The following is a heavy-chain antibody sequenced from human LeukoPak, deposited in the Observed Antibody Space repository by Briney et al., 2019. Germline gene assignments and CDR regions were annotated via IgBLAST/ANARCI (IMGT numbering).Heavy chain of an antibody. CDR1: GFTFSSYA. CDR2: IASETYGGTA. CDR3: TRDQTPYY. Sequence: GGSLRLSCAASGFTFSSYAMSWVRQAPGKGLEWVGFIASETYGGTAEYAASVKGRFIISRDDSKSIAYLQMNSLKTEDTAVYYCTRDQTPYYWGQGTLVTVSP. J-gene: IGHJ4*02. V-gene: IGHV3-49*04.